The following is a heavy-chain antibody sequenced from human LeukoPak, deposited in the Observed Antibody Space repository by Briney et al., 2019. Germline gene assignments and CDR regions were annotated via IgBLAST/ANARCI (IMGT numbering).Heavy chain of an antibody. J-gene: IGHJ3*02. CDR3: ARMWGVAFDI. D-gene: IGHD3-16*01. CDR2: ISSSGSRI. CDR1: GFSLRSSE. V-gene: IGHV3-48*03. Sequence: GGSLRLSCAASGFSLRSSEMNWVRQAPGKGLEWVSYISSSGSRIYYADSVKGRFTISRDNAKNSLYLQMNSLRADDTAVYYCARMWGVAFDIWGQGTVVTVSS.